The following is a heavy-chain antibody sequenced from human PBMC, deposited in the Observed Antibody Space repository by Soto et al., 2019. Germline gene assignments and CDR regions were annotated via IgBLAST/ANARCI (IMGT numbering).Heavy chain of an antibody. CDR2: IIPMFGTA. D-gene: IGHD5-18*01. J-gene: IGHJ4*02. CDR3: ASGIQLWLRRINTGYSG. Sequence: QVQLVQSGAEVKKPESSVKVSCKAPGGTFSTYAISWVRQAPGQGLEWMGGIIPMFGTANYAQRFQDRVTXTXXESTNTVYMELSSLRSEGTAVYLCASGIQLWLRRINTGYSGWGQGTLVTVSS. CDR1: GGTFSTYA. V-gene: IGHV1-69*05.